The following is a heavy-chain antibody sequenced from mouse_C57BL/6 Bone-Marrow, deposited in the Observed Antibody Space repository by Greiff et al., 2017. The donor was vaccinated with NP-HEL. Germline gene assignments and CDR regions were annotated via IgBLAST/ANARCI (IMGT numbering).Heavy chain of an antibody. CDR2: IDPETGGT. CDR3: TRSRGYYGSSAFFDY. CDR1: GYTFTDYE. V-gene: IGHV1-15*01. J-gene: IGHJ2*01. D-gene: IGHD1-1*01. Sequence: QVQLKQSGAELVRPGASVTLSCKASGYTFTDYEMHWVKQTPVHGLEWIGAIDPETGGTAYNQKFKGKAILTADKSSSTAYMELRSLTSEDSAVYYGTRSRGYYGSSAFFDYWGQGTTLTVSS.